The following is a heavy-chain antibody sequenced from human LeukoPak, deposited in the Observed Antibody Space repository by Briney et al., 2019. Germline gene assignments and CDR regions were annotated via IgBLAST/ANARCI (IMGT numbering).Heavy chain of an antibody. J-gene: IGHJ4*02. CDR1: GFTFSTYA. CDR3: ARVLSFVSVAGSPTGY. D-gene: IGHD6-19*01. Sequence: GGSLRLSCAASGFTFSTYAMHWVRQAPGKGLECVASISYDGSSEYYADSVRGRFTISRDDSKNTLYLQMNSLRPEDTAVYYCARVLSFVSVAGSPTGYWGQGTLVTVSS. V-gene: IGHV3-30-3*01. CDR2: ISYDGSSE.